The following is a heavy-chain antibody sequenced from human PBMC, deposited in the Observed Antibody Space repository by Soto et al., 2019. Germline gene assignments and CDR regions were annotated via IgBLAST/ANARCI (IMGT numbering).Heavy chain of an antibody. V-gene: IGHV1-69*08. J-gene: IGHJ3*02. Sequence: QVQLVQSGAEVKKPGSSVKVSCKASGGTFSSYTISWVRQAPGQGLEWMGRIIPILGIANYAQKFQGRVTITADKSTSTAYMELSSLRSEDTAVYYCARESADKYYYDSSGYYRGNDAFDIWGQGTMVTVSS. CDR1: GGTFSSYT. CDR3: ARESADKYYYDSSGYYRGNDAFDI. D-gene: IGHD3-22*01. CDR2: IIPILGIA.